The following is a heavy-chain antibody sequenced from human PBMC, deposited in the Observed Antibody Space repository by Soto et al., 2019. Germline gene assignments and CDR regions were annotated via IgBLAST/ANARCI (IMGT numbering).Heavy chain of an antibody. CDR3: ARDKGWGSRGFDY. V-gene: IGHV1-69*08. J-gene: IGHJ4*02. CDR2: IIPILGIA. D-gene: IGHD3-16*01. Sequence: QVQLVQSGAEVKKPGSSVKVSCKASGGTFSSYTISWVRQAPGQGLEWMGRIIPILGIANYAQKFKGRVTNTAETXTSTAYMELSSLRSEDTAVYYCARDKGWGSRGFDYWGQGTLVTVSS. CDR1: GGTFSSYT.